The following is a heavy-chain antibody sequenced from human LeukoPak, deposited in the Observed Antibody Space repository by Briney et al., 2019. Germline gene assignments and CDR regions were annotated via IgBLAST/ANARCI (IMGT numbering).Heavy chain of an antibody. V-gene: IGHV4-31*03. D-gene: IGHD3-22*01. CDR1: GGSISSGGYY. Sequence: SQTLCLTCTVSGGSISSGGYYWNWIRQHPGKGLEWIGNIYYSGSTYYNPSLKSRVTISVDTSKNQFSLRLSSVTAADTAVYYCARLVAPSGYYYYFDYWGQGTLVTVSS. J-gene: IGHJ4*02. CDR2: IYYSGST. CDR3: ARLVAPSGYYYYFDY.